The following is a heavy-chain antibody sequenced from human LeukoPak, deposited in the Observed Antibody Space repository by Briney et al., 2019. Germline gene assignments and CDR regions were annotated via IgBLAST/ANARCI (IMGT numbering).Heavy chain of an antibody. CDR2: INPSGGST. V-gene: IGHV1-46*01. J-gene: IGHJ4*02. D-gene: IGHD3-9*01. CDR1: GYTFTSYY. Sequence: ASVKVSCKASGYTFTSYYMHWVRQAPGQGLEWMGIINPSGGSTSYAQKFQGRVTMTRDMSTSTVYMELSSLRSEDTAVYYCARGNILTGYLPTNFDYWGQGTLVTVSS. CDR3: ARGNILTGYLPTNFDY.